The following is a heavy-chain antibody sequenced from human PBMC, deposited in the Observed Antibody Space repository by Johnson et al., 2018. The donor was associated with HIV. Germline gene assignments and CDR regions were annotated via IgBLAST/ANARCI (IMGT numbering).Heavy chain of an antibody. D-gene: IGHD3-22*01. V-gene: IGHV3-21*06. CDR2: ISWISGSI. Sequence: VQLVESGGGVVQPGRSLRLSCAASGFTFSSYGMHWVRQAPGKGLEWVSGISWISGSIGYAVSVKGRFIISRDNARNSVFLQMNSLRAEDTAVYYCARGAYYYLIWGQGTMVTVSS. CDR1: GFTFSSYG. CDR3: ARGAYYYLI. J-gene: IGHJ3*01.